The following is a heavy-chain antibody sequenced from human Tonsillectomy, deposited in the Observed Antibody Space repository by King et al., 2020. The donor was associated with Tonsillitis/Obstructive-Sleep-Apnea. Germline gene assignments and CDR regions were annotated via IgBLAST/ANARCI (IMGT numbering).Heavy chain of an antibody. V-gene: IGHV4-34*01. J-gene: IGHJ4*02. D-gene: IGHD2-2*02. Sequence: VQLQQWGAGLLKPSETLSLSCAVYGGPFNGYYWTWIRQPPGKGLEWIGEVNHSGNTNYNPSLKSRLTISVDTSKNQLSLTLSSVTAADTAVYYCARGYPAYYFDSWGQGTLVTVSS. CDR1: GGPFNGYY. CDR2: VNHSGNT. CDR3: ARGYPAYYFDS.